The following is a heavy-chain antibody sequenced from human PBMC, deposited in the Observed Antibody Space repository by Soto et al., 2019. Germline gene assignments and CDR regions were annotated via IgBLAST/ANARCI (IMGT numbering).Heavy chain of an antibody. Sequence: SETLSLTCTVSGGSISGYYWSWIRQPPGKGLEWIGYLYYSGSTNYNSSLKSRVTISVDTSKNQFSLKLNSVTAADTAVYYCARVEPLVRGLRWFDPWGQGTLVTVSS. V-gene: IGHV4-59*01. CDR1: GGSISGYY. CDR3: ARVEPLVRGLRWFDP. CDR2: LYYSGST. D-gene: IGHD3-10*01. J-gene: IGHJ5*02.